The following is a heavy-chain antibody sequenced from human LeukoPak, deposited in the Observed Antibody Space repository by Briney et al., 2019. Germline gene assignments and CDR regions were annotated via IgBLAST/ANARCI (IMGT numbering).Heavy chain of an antibody. Sequence: PSETLSLTCTVSGGSIITYYWSWIRQSPGKGLEWIGYIYYGGSTNYNPSLKSRVTISVDTSKNQFSLKLSSVTPADTAVYYCAASSGWYSPYYYGMDVWGQGTTVTVSS. V-gene: IGHV4-59*03. CDR1: GGSIITYY. CDR2: IYYGGST. CDR3: AASSGWYSPYYYGMDV. J-gene: IGHJ6*02. D-gene: IGHD6-19*01.